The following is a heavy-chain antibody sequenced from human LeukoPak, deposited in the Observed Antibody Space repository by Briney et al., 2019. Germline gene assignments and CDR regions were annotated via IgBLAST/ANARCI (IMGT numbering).Heavy chain of an antibody. CDR3: ARDSSRITYYDFWSGYHCTDY. J-gene: IGHJ4*02. CDR1: GYTFTSYG. V-gene: IGHV1-18*01. Sequence: ASVKVSCKASGYTFTSYGISWVREAPGQGLEWMGWISAYNGNTNYAQKLQGRVTMTTDTSTSTAYMELRSLRSDDTAVYYCARDSSRITYYDFWSGYHCTDYWGQGTLVTVSS. D-gene: IGHD3-3*01. CDR2: ISAYNGNT.